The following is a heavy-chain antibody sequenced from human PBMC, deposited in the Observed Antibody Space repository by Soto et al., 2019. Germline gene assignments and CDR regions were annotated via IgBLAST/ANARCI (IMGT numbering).Heavy chain of an antibody. CDR1: GGTFSSYA. CDR3: ARGHPHYSSGTLFDY. Sequence: QVQLVQSGAEVKKPGSSVKVSCKASGGTFSSYAISWVRQAPGQGLEWMGGIIPIFGTAHYAQKCQGIGTITADHSTSTAYRELSSLRSEDTAVDYCARGHPHYSSGTLFDYCGQRTLFTVS. J-gene: IGHJ4*02. D-gene: IGHD6-19*01. V-gene: IGHV1-69*01. CDR2: IIPIFGTA.